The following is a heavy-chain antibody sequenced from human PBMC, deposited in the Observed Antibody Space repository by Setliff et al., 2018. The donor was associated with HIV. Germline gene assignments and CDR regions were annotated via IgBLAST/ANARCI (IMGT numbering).Heavy chain of an antibody. CDR3: ARRGYSGFEGAWFDD. J-gene: IGHJ4*02. CDR1: KYSFDNYW. V-gene: IGHV5-51*01. Sequence: GESLKISCKGSKYSFDNYWIGWVRQMPGKGLQYIGIIYPSDSDTRYSPSLQRQATLSADKSTSTVYLELTNLKASDSGVYYCARRGYSGFEGAWFDDWGQGTLVTV. D-gene: IGHD5-12*01. CDR2: IYPSDSDT.